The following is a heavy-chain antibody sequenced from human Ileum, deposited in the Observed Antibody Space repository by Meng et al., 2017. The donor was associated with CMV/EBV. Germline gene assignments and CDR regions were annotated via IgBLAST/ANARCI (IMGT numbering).Heavy chain of an antibody. CDR2: IRSKAYGGTT. V-gene: IGHV3-49*04. D-gene: IGHD5-24*01. CDR3: TRDGEGDGYNPPYFDD. CDR1: GFTFGDYA. J-gene: IGHJ4*02. Sequence: GGSLRLSCTASGFTFGDYAMSWVRQAPGKGLEWVGFIRSKAYGGTTEYAASVKGRFTIARDDFKSIAYLQMNSLKTEDTAVYYCTRDGEGDGYNPPYFDDWGQGTLVTVSS.